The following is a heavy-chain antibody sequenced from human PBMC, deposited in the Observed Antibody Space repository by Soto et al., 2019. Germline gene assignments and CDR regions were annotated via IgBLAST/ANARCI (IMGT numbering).Heavy chain of an antibody. V-gene: IGHV1-69*12. J-gene: IGHJ2*01. CDR1: GGTFSNYP. Sequence: QVQLVQSGAEVKKPGSSVKVSCKASGGTFSNYPISWVRQAPGQGLEWMGGIIPIFGTVNYAQKFQGRVTVNADDSTSTAYMELSSLRSEDAAVYYCARGNHRWLELWYFDLWGRGTLVTVS. D-gene: IGHD5-12*01. CDR2: IIPIFGTV. CDR3: ARGNHRWLELWYFDL.